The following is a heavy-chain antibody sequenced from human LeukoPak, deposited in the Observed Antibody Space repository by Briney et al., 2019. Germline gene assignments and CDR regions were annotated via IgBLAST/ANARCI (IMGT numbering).Heavy chain of an antibody. J-gene: IGHJ5*02. CDR2: ISSSSSTI. CDR1: GFTFSSYS. V-gene: IGHV3-48*01. Sequence: GGSLRLSCAASGFTFSSYSMNWVRQAPGKGLEWVSYISSSSSTIYYADSVEGRFTISRDNAKNSLYLQMNSLRAEDTAVYYCARDRTVPGVPYNWFDPWGQGTLVTVSS. CDR3: ARDRTVPGVPYNWFDP. D-gene: IGHD2-2*01.